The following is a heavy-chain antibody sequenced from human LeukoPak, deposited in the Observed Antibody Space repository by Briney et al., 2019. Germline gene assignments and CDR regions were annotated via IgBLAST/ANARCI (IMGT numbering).Heavy chain of an antibody. CDR2: IRYDGSNK. V-gene: IGHV3-30*02. D-gene: IGHD2-2*01. CDR3: AVWAYCSSTSCPQRYYYMDV. Sequence: PGGSLRLSCAASGFTFSSYGMHWVRQAPGKGLEWVAFIRYDGSNKYYADSVKGRFTISRDNSKNTLYLQMNSLRAVYYCAVWAYCSSTSCPQRYYYMDVWGKGTTVTVSS. J-gene: IGHJ6*03. CDR1: GFTFSSYG.